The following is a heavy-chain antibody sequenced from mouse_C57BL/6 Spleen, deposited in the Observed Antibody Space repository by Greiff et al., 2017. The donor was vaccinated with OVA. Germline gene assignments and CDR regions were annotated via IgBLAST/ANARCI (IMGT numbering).Heavy chain of an antibody. D-gene: IGHD1-1*01. V-gene: IGHV14-2*01. Sequence: EVQLQQSGAELVKPGASVKLSCTASGFNIKDYYMHWVKQRPEQGLEWIGRIDPEDGETKYAPKFPGKATITADTSSNTAYLQLSSLTSEDTAVYYCARGDYYGSSVDYWGQGTTRTVSS. CDR2: IDPEDGET. CDR1: GFNIKDYY. J-gene: IGHJ2*01. CDR3: ARGDYYGSSVDY.